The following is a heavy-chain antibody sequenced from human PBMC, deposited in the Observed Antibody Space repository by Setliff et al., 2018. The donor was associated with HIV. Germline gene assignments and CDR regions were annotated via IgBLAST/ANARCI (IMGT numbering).Heavy chain of an antibody. V-gene: IGHV1-2*04. CDR2: INPKSDGT. J-gene: IGHJ4*02. Sequence: EASVKVSCKASGYSFTDYYIHWVRQAPGQGLEWMGWINPKSDGTNYAQKFQGWITMTRDTSISTAYMELSRLRSDDTAVYYCARGMDYYDTSGYYQYYFDYWGQGTLVTVSS. CDR1: GYSFTDYY. D-gene: IGHD3-22*01. CDR3: ARGMDYYDTSGYYQYYFDY.